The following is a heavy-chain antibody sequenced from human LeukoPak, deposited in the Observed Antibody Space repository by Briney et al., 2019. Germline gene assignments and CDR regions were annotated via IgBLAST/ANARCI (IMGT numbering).Heavy chain of an antibody. Sequence: SETLSLTCTVSGGSFSTYYWSWIRQPPGKGLEWIGYIYTSGSTNYNPSLKSRVTMSVDTSKNQFSLKLSSVTAADTAVYYCAAWFGTYWGLGTLVTVSS. D-gene: IGHD3-10*01. CDR2: IYTSGST. V-gene: IGHV4-4*09. J-gene: IGHJ4*02. CDR3: AAWFGTY. CDR1: GGSFSTYY.